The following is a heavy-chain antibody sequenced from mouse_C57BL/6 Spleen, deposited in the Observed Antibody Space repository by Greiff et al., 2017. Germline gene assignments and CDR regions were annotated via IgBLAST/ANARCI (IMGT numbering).Heavy chain of an antibody. CDR1: GYAFTNYL. CDR3: AREAFGYYFDY. J-gene: IGHJ2*01. CDR2: INPGSGGT. Sequence: QVQLKESGAELVRPGTSVKVSCKASGYAFTNYLIEWVKQRPGQGLEWIGVINPGSGGTNYNEKFKGKATLTADKSSSTAYMQLSSLTSEDSAVYFCAREAFGYYFDYWGQGTTLTVSS. V-gene: IGHV1-54*01. D-gene: IGHD2-2*01.